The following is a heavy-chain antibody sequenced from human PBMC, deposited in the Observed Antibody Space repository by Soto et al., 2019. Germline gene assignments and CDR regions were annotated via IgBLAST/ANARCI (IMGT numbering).Heavy chain of an antibody. Sequence: GGSLRLSCAASGFTFSNAWMSWVRQAPGKGLEWVGRIKSKTDGRTTDSAATVKGRFTISRDESKNTLYLQMNSLKTEDTAVYYCTRDPSMGSVVVPDAINIWGQGTLVTVSS. CDR1: GFTFSNAW. CDR2: IKSKTDGRTT. V-gene: IGHV3-15*01. J-gene: IGHJ4*02. CDR3: TRDPSMGSVVVPDAINI. D-gene: IGHD2-2*01.